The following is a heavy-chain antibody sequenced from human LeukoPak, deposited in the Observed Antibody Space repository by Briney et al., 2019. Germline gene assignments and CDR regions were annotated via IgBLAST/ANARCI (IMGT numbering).Heavy chain of an antibody. CDR3: ATTEVVAAIINYYYYGMDV. V-gene: IGHV1-69*01. Sequence: GASVKVSCKASGGTFSSYAISWVQQAPGQGLEWMGGIIPIFGTANYAQKFQGRVTITADESTSTAYMELSSLRSEDTAVYYCATTEVVAAIINYYYYGMDVWGQGTTVTVSS. CDR2: IIPIFGTA. D-gene: IGHD2-15*01. J-gene: IGHJ6*02. CDR1: GGTFSSYA.